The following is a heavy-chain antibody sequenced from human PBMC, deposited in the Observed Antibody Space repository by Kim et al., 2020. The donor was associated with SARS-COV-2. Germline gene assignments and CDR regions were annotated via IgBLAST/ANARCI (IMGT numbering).Heavy chain of an antibody. V-gene: IGHV3-73*01. Sequence: GGSLRLSCAASGFTFSGSAMHWVRQASGKGLEWVGRIRSKANYYATTYASSVKGRFTISRDDSKNTAYLQMNSLKTEDTAVYYCTRHEMGGDYVVGAFDIWGQGTMVTVSS. CDR2: IRSKANYYAT. CDR3: TRHEMGGDYVVGAFDI. J-gene: IGHJ3*02. CDR1: GFTFSGSA. D-gene: IGHD4-17*01.